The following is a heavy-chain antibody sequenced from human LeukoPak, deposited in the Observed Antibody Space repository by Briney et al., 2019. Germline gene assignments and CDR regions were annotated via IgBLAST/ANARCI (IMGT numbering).Heavy chain of an antibody. Sequence: GGSLRLSCAASGFTFSSYAMSWVRQAPGKGLEWVSAISGDGRSPYYADSVKSRFTISRDDSKNTVYLQMNSLRVEDSAVYYCARDPGAFPYFFDYWGQGTLVTVSS. J-gene: IGHJ4*02. CDR2: ISGDGRSP. V-gene: IGHV3-23*01. CDR3: ARDPGAFPYFFDY. CDR1: GFTFSSYA. D-gene: IGHD4/OR15-4a*01.